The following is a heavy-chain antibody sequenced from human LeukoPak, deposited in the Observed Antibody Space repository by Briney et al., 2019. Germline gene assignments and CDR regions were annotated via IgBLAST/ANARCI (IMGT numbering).Heavy chain of an antibody. CDR3: ARGRFGLLWFGELER. CDR2: IIPIFGTT. CDR1: GGTFSNCA. D-gene: IGHD3-10*01. J-gene: IGHJ4*02. V-gene: IGHV1-69*13. Sequence: GASVKVSCKASGGTFSNCAISWVRQAPGQGLRWMGGIIPIFGTTNYAQKFQGRVTITADESTSTAYMELSSLRSEDTAVFYCARGRFGLLWFGELERWGQGTLVTVSS.